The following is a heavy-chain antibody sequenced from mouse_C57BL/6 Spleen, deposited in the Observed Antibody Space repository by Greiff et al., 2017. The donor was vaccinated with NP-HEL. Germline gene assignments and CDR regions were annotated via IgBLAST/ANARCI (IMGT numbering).Heavy chain of an antibody. Sequence: QVQLQQSGPGLVQPSQSLSITCTVSGFSLTSYGVHWVRQSPGKGLEWLGVIWRGGSTDYNAAFMSSLSITKDNSKSQVFFKMNSLQADDTAIYYCAKNSDATVVATRYFDVWGTGTTVTVSS. CDR1: GFSLTSYG. CDR2: IWRGGST. CDR3: AKNSDATVVATRYFDV. D-gene: IGHD1-1*01. V-gene: IGHV2-5*01. J-gene: IGHJ1*03.